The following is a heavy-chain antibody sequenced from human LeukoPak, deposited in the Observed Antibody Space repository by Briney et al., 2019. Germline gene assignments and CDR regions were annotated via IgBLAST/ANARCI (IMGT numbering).Heavy chain of an antibody. V-gene: IGHV3-64D*06. CDR1: GFTFSSYA. D-gene: IGHD1-26*01. CDR3: IKDRIGTWSFDH. Sequence: PGRSLRLSCAASGFTFSSYAMHWVRQAPGKGLEYVSSISINGDKTYYAESVKGRFTISRDNSKNTLYLQLSSLRVEDTAVYYCIKDRIGTWSFDHWGQGTLLTVSS. CDR2: ISINGDKT. J-gene: IGHJ4*02.